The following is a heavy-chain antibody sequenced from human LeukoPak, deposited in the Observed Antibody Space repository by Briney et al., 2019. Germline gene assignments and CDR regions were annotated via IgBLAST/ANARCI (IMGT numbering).Heavy chain of an antibody. V-gene: IGHV1-18*01. CDR1: GYTFTSYD. J-gene: IGHJ4*02. CDR3: ARAPREYDSSGYYRYYFDY. Sequence: ASVTVSCKASGYTFTSYDINWVRQATGQGLEWMGWISAYNGNTNYAQKLQGRVTMTTDTSTSTAYMELRSLRSDDTAVYYCARAPREYDSSGYYRYYFDYWGQGTLVTVSS. D-gene: IGHD3-22*01. CDR2: ISAYNGNT.